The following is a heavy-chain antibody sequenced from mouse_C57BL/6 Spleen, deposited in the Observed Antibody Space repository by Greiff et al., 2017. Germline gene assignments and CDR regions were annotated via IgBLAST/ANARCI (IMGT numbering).Heavy chain of an antibody. J-gene: IGHJ2*01. Sequence: QVQLQQSGPELVKPGASVKISCKASGYAFSSSWMNWVKQRPGKGLEWIGRIYPGAGDTNYNGKFKGKATLTADKSSSTAYMQLSSLTSEDSAVYFCARNDYEGYWGQGTTLTVSS. V-gene: IGHV1-82*01. D-gene: IGHD2-4*01. CDR3: ARNDYEGY. CDR2: IYPGAGDT. CDR1: GYAFSSSW.